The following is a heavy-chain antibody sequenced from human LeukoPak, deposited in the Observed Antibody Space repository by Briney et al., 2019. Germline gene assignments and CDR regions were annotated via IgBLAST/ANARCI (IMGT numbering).Heavy chain of an antibody. V-gene: IGHV3-21*01. Sequence: GGSLRLSCAASGFTFSSYSMNWVRQAPGKGLEWVSSISSSSSYIYYADSVKGRFTFSRDNAKNSLYLQMNSLRAEDTAVYYCARSGILTGYYVYWGQGTLVTVSS. D-gene: IGHD3-9*01. CDR1: GFTFSSYS. J-gene: IGHJ4*02. CDR2: ISSSSSYI. CDR3: ARSGILTGYYVY.